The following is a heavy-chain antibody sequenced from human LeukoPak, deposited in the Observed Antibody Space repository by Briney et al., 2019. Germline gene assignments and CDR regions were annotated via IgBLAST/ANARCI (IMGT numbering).Heavy chain of an antibody. Sequence: GGSLRLSCEASGFTFNTYSMNWARQAPGKGLEWVSSIDSSGGYMFYADSVKGRFTISRDNAKNSLYLQMNSLRAEDAAVYYCARRGGYYYYYMDVWGKGTTVTVSS. CDR2: IDSSGGYM. CDR3: ARRGGYYYYYMDV. V-gene: IGHV3-21*01. D-gene: IGHD3-16*01. CDR1: GFTFNTYS. J-gene: IGHJ6*03.